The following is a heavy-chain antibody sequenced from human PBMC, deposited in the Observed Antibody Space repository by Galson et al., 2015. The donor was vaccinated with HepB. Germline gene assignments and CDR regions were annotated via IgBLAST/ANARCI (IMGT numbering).Heavy chain of an antibody. V-gene: IGHV3-11*01. CDR2: ISSSGSTI. CDR3: ARGSNNREPYYYGMDV. CDR1: GFTFSDYY. J-gene: IGHJ6*02. D-gene: IGHD1-14*01. Sequence: SLRLSCAASGFTFSDYYMSWIRQAPGKGLEWVSYISSSGSTIYYADSVKGRFTISRDNAKNSLYLQMNSLRAEDTAVYYCARGSNNREPYYYGMDVWGQGTTVTVSS.